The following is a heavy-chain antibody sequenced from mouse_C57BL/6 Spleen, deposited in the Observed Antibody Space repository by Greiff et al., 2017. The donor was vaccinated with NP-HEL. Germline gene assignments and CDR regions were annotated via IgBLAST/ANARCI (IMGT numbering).Heavy chain of an antibody. V-gene: IGHV3-6*01. CDR3: ARGLYDYAWFAY. J-gene: IGHJ3*01. CDR1: GYSITSGYY. Sequence: EVQLQQSGPGLVKPSQSLSLTCSVTGYSITSGYYWNWIRQFPGNKLEWMGYISYDGSNNYNPSLKNRISITRDTSKNQFFLKVNSVTTEDTATYYCARGLYDYAWFAYWGQGTLVTVSA. CDR2: ISYDGSN. D-gene: IGHD2-4*01.